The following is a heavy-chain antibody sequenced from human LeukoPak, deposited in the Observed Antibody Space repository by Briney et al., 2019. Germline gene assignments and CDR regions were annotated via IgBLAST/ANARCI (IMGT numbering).Heavy chain of an antibody. J-gene: IGHJ6*03. V-gene: IGHV1-69*06. CDR2: IIPIFGTA. CDR3: ARDSYSSSLCYYYYYYMDV. Sequence: ASVKVSCKASGGTFSSYAISWVRQAPGQGLEWMGGIIPIFGTANYAQKFPGRVPITADKSTSTAYMELSSVRSEDTAVYYCARDSYSSSLCYYYYYYMDVWGKGTTVTVSS. D-gene: IGHD6-6*01. CDR1: GGTFSSYA.